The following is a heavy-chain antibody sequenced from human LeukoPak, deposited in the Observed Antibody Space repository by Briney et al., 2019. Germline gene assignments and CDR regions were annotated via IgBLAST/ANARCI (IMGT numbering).Heavy chain of an antibody. CDR3: AKDYDSSGLGSYCFDY. V-gene: IGHV3-11*01. D-gene: IGHD3-22*01. CDR2: ISSSGSTI. CDR1: GFTFSDYY. Sequence: PGGSLRLSCAASGFTFSDYYMSWIRQAPGKGLEWVSYISSSGSTIYYADSVKGRFTISRDNAKNSLYLQMNSLRAEDTAVYYCAKDYDSSGLGSYCFDYWGQGTLVTVSS. J-gene: IGHJ4*02.